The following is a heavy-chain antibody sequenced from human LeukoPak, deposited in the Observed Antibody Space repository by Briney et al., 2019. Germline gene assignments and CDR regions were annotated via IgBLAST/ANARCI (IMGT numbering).Heavy chain of an antibody. J-gene: IGHJ4*02. CDR1: GFSFSDFD. CDR2: IRSDGSNT. CDR3: ANIPLGGRFDY. D-gene: IGHD6-25*01. V-gene: IGHV3-30*02. Sequence: GPLRLSGATPGFSFSDFDTQWVRQAPGQGLGWVAFIRSDGSNTYYGDSVKGRFTISRDNSKKILHLQMNSLRPGDTALYYCANIPLGGRFDYWGQGTLVIVSS.